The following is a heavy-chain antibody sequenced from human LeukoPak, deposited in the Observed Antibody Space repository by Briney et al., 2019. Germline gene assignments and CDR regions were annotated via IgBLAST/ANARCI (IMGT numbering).Heavy chain of an antibody. CDR2: INPNSGGT. Sequence: ASVKVSCKASGYTFTGYYMHWVRQAPGQGLEWMGWINPNSGGTNYAQKFQGRVTMTRDTSISTAYMELSRLRSDDTAVYYCARDQGIAAAGTSAFDVWGQGTMVTVSS. CDR3: ARDQGIAAAGTSAFDV. J-gene: IGHJ3*01. CDR1: GYTFTGYY. V-gene: IGHV1-2*02. D-gene: IGHD6-13*01.